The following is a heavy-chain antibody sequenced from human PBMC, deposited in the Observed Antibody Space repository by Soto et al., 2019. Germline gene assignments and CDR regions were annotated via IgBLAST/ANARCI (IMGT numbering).Heavy chain of an antibody. V-gene: IGHV3-30*18. D-gene: IGHD3-9*01. CDR2: ISYDETNE. CDR3: SKDLRTTIPHYRLAF. J-gene: IGHJ6*02. CDR1: GVTFGSHG. Sequence: GGSLRLSCVASGVTFGSHGMLAVRQVPGKGLEGVAVISYDETNEHDVDCVSGRVTISRDNAKSILYLQMNRLRAEDTAVYKCSKDLRTTIPHYRLAFWGRRSTVTVSS.